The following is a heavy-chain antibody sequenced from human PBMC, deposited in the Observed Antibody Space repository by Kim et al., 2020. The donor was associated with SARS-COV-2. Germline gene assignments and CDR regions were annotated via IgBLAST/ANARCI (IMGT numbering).Heavy chain of an antibody. CDR3: ATALPHYYDSSGPLDY. Sequence: ASVKVSCKVSGYTLTELSMHWVRQAPGKGLEWMGGFDPEDGETIYAQKFQGRVTMTEDTSTDTAYMELSSLRSEDTAVYYCATALPHYYDSSGPLDYWGQGTLVTVSS. CDR1: GYTLTELS. D-gene: IGHD3-22*01. V-gene: IGHV1-24*01. CDR2: FDPEDGET. J-gene: IGHJ4*02.